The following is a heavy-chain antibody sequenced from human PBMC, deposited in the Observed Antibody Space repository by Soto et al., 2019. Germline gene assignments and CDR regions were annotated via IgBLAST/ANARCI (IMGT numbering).Heavy chain of an antibody. CDR1: GFTFSSFW. CDR3: VRDRSGSYLEGFDY. CDR2: IKHDGSEK. J-gene: IGHJ4*02. Sequence: GGSLRLSCAASGFTFSSFWMTWVRQAPGKGLEGVANIKHDGSEKYYVESVKGRFTISRDNARNSLFLEMKSLRSEDTAVYSCVRDRSGSYLEGFDYWGQGTLVTVSS. D-gene: IGHD1-26*01. V-gene: IGHV3-7*01.